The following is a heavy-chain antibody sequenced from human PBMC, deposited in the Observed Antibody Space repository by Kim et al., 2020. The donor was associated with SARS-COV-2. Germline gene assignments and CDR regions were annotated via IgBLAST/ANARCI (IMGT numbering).Heavy chain of an antibody. V-gene: IGHV4-59*01. J-gene: IGHJ6*02. Sequence: SETLSLTRTVSGGSISSYYWSWIRQPPGKGLEWIGYIYYSGSTNYNPSLKSRVTISVDTSKNQFSLKLSSVTAADTAVYYCASSGTTLFGNYYYGMDVWGQGTTVTVSS. CDR1: GGSISSYY. D-gene: IGHD1-7*01. CDR3: ASSGTTLFGNYYYGMDV. CDR2: IYYSGST.